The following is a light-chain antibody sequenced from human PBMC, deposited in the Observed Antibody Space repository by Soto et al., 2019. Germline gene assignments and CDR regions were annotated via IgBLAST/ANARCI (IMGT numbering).Light chain of an antibody. CDR1: QSVSSRY. J-gene: IGKJ3*01. CDR2: AAS. V-gene: IGKV3-20*01. Sequence: EIVLTQSPGTLSLSPGERATLSCRASQSVSSRYLVWYQQKPGQAPRLLIYAASSRAGGIPDRFSGSGSGTDFTLTISRLEPEDFAVYYCQQYDGAPLTFGPGTKVDVK. CDR3: QQYDGAPLT.